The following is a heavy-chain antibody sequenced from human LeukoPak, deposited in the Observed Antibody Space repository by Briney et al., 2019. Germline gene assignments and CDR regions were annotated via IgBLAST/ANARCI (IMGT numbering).Heavy chain of an antibody. D-gene: IGHD3-22*01. CDR3: ARYYYNSSGEGGCFVP. J-gene: IGHJ5*02. CDR1: GYTLTSYC. Sequence: ASVKVSCKESGYTLTSYCMHWVRQAPGQGLERMGLINPSGGSTSYAQKLQGRVTMTRDTSTSTAYVELRSLRSEETAGYSCARYYYNSSGEGGCFVPWGEGTLVTVDS. CDR2: INPSGGST. V-gene: IGHV1-46*01.